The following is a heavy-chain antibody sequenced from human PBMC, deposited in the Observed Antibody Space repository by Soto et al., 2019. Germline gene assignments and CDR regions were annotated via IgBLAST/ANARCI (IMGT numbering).Heavy chain of an antibody. V-gene: IGHV1-69*01. Sequence: QVPLVQSGAEVKKPGSSVKVSCKASGGTFSSYAISWVRQAPGQGLEWMGGIIPIFGTANYAQKFQGRVTITADDTTSTAYMELSSLRSADTAVYYCAGVEVVAPYYYYYGMDVWGQGTTVTVSS. D-gene: IGHD2-15*01. J-gene: IGHJ6*02. CDR1: GGTFSSYA. CDR3: AGVEVVAPYYYYYGMDV. CDR2: IIPIFGTA.